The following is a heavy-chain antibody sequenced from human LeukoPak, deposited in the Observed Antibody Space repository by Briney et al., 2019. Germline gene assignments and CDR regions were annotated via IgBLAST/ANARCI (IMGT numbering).Heavy chain of an antibody. CDR1: GYTFTSYG. Sequence: ASAKVSCKASGYTFTSYGISWVRQAPGQGLEWMGWISAYNGNTNYAQKLQGRVTMTTDTSTSTAYMELRSLRSDDTAVYYCARDGSGGGSYYSNDAFDIWGQGTMVTVSS. CDR2: ISAYNGNT. CDR3: ARDGSGGGSYYSNDAFDI. D-gene: IGHD1-26*01. V-gene: IGHV1-18*01. J-gene: IGHJ3*02.